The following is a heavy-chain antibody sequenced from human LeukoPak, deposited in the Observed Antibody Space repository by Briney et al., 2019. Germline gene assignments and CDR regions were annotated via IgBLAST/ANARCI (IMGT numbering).Heavy chain of an antibody. V-gene: IGHV3-64D*09. CDR1: GFTFSSYA. Sequence: AGSLRLTCSASGFTFSSYAMHWVRKAPGPGLEYVSAISSNGSSTYYADSVKGRFTNSRNNSKSTLDLQISSLRAEDTAVYDCGKVPAVAGTKYFDYWGQGTLVTVSS. D-gene: IGHD6-19*01. CDR3: GKVPAVAGTKYFDY. J-gene: IGHJ4*02. CDR2: ISSNGSST.